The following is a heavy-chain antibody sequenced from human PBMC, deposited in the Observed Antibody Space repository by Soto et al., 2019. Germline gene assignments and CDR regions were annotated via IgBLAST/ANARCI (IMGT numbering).Heavy chain of an antibody. Sequence: SETLSLTCTVSGGSISSNFYYWGWIRQPPGKWLQWIGNIYYRGSTNYNPSLKSPVTISVDTSKNQFSLKLSSVTAADTAVYYCARGSVVAATLFDYWGQGTLVTVSS. V-gene: IGHV4-39*07. D-gene: IGHD2-15*01. J-gene: IGHJ4*02. CDR1: GGSISSNFYY. CDR3: ARGSVVAATLFDY. CDR2: IYYRGST.